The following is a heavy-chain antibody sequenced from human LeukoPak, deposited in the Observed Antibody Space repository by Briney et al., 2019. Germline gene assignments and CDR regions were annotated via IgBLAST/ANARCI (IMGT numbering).Heavy chain of an antibody. Sequence: TETLSLTCTVSGGSISSYYWSWIRQPPGKGLEWIGYIYYSGSTNYNPSLKSRVTISVDTSKNQFSLKLSSVTAADTAVYYCARDLGIALAGKAVEWWSDLWGQGTLVTVSA. CDR3: ARDLGIALAGKAVEWWSDL. J-gene: IGHJ5*02. V-gene: IGHV4-59*01. CDR1: GGSISSYY. CDR2: IYYSGST. D-gene: IGHD6-19*01.